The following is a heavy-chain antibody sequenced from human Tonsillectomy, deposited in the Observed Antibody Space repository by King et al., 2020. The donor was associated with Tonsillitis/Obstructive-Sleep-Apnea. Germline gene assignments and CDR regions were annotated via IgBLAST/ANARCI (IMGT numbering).Heavy chain of an antibody. J-gene: IGHJ4*02. CDR1: GGSFSGYY. Sequence: VQLQQWGAGLLKPSETLSLTCAVYGGSFSGYYWSWIRQPPGKGLEWIGEINHSGSTNYNPSLKSRVTISVDTSKNQFSLKLSSVTAADTAVYYCASLTMYYFDYWGQGTLVTVSS. V-gene: IGHV4-34*01. D-gene: IGHD1-14*01. CDR3: ASLTMYYFDY. CDR2: INHSGST.